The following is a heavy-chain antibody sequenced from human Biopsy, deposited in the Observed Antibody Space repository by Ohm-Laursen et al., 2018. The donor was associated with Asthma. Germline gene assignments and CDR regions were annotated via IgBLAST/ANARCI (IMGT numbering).Heavy chain of an antibody. D-gene: IGHD6-19*01. V-gene: IGHV1-69*13. CDR2: IMTVFGTT. CDR1: GGTFSNFA. CDR3: ARCQVGYSSGWSLLLKKIYYSGMDV. J-gene: IGHJ6*02. Sequence: GASVKVSCKAPGGTFSNFAISWVRQAPGQGLVWLGGIMTVFGTTNYAQKFQGRVTITADESTSTAYMEVTSLRSEDTAIYYCARCQVGYSSGWSLLLKKIYYSGMDVWGQGTAVTVSS.